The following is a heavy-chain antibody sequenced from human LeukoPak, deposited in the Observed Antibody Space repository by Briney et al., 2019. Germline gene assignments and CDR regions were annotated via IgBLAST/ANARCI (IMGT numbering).Heavy chain of an antibody. CDR3: ARGGGYCSSTSCYTFDWFDP. V-gene: IGHV1-8*03. Sequence: ASVKVSCKASGGTFSSYAISWVRQAPGQGLEWMGWMNPNSGNTGYAQKFQGRVTITRNTSISTAYMELSSLRSEDTAVYYCARGGGYCSSTSCYTFDWFDPWGQGTLVTVSS. CDR1: GGTFSSYA. J-gene: IGHJ5*02. CDR2: MNPNSGNT. D-gene: IGHD2-2*02.